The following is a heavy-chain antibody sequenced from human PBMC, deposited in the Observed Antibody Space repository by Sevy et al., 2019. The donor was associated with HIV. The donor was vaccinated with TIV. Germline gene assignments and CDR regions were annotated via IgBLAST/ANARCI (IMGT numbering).Heavy chain of an antibody. D-gene: IGHD3-10*01. CDR3: ARGGYTYGTGYFDY. J-gene: IGHJ4*02. V-gene: IGHV4-38-2*01. CDR2: VYHSGST. Sequence: WETLSLTCGVSGYSISSGYYWGWIRQPPGKGLEWIGSVYHSGSTYSNPSLKSRVTISVDTSKNQFSLKLSSVTAADTAVYYCARGGYTYGTGYFDYWGQGTLVTVSS. CDR1: GYSISSGYY.